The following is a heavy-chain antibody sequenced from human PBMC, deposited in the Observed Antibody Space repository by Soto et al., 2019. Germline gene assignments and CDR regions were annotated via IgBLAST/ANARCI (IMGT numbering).Heavy chain of an antibody. J-gene: IGHJ4*02. D-gene: IGHD3-16*02. CDR3: ARGHSRVWGSYRSDY. Sequence: SETLSLTCTVSGGSISSGDYYWSWIRQPPGKGLEWIGYIYYSGSTYYNPSLKSRVTISVDTSKNQFSLKLSSVTAADTAVYYCARGHSRVWGSYRSDYWGQGTLVTVSS. CDR1: GGSISSGDYY. CDR2: IYYSGST. V-gene: IGHV4-30-4*01.